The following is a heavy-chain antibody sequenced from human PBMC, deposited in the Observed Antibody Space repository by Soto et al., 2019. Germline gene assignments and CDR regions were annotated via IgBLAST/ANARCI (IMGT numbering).Heavy chain of an antibody. V-gene: IGHV3-7*03. CDR1: GFTFSSYW. J-gene: IGHJ4*02. CDR2: IKQDGSEK. Sequence: GGSLRLSCAASGFTFSSYWMSWVRQAPGKGLEWVANIKQDGSEKYYVDSVKGRFTISRDNAKNSLYLQMNSLRAEDTAVYYCARVGWSAARPGGNLRYYFDYWGQGTLVTVSS. CDR3: ARVGWSAARPGGNLRYYFDY. D-gene: IGHD6-6*01.